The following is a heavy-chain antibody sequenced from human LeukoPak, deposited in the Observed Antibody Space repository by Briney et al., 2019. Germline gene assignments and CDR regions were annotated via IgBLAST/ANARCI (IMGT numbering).Heavy chain of an antibody. CDR3: ARVHPITMIVVDAFDI. CDR2: INPSGGST. J-gene: IGHJ3*02. D-gene: IGHD3-22*01. V-gene: IGHV1-46*01. Sequence: ASVKVSCKASGYTFTSYYMHWVLQAPGQGLEWMGIINPSGGSTSYAQKFQGRVTMTRDTSTSTVYMELSSLRSEDTAVYYCARVHPITMIVVDAFDIWGQGTMVTVSS. CDR1: GYTFTSYY.